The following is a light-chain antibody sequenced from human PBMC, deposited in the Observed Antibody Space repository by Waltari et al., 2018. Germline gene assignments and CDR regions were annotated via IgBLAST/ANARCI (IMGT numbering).Light chain of an antibody. V-gene: IGKV1-5*03. CDR3: QQYNSYSFT. CDR2: KAS. J-gene: IGKJ3*01. CDR1: QSFSSW. Sequence: DIQMTQSPSTLSASVGDRVTITCRASQSFSSWLAWYQQKPGKAPKLLIYKASSLESGVPSRFSGSGSGTEFTLTISSLQPDDFATYYCQQYNSYSFTFGPVTKVDIK.